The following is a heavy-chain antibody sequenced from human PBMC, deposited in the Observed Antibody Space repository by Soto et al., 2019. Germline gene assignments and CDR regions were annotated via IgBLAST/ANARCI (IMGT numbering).Heavy chain of an antibody. J-gene: IGHJ3*02. CDR3: VRDTEMATIGAFDI. CDR2: ISAYNGNT. Sequence: ASVKVSCKASGYTFTSYGISWVRQAPGQGLEWMGWISAYNGNTNYAQKLQGRVTMTTDTSTSTAYMELRSLRSDDTAVYYCVRDTEMATIGAFDIWGQGTMVTVSS. D-gene: IGHD5-12*01. V-gene: IGHV1-18*04. CDR1: GYTFTSYG.